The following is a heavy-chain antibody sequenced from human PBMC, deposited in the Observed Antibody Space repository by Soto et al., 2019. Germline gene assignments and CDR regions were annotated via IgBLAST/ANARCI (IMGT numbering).Heavy chain of an antibody. CDR2: MYNTGST. Sequence: QVQLQESGPGLVKPSETLSLTCTVSGGSISRYYWSWIRQPPGKGLEWIGYMYNTGSTVYNPSFKSRVTISVDTSKNQFSLKLNSVTAADTAVYYCARDLWGYCGTACYPLDVWGQWTTVPVSS. J-gene: IGHJ6*02. CDR1: GGSISRYY. V-gene: IGHV4-59*01. D-gene: IGHD2-21*02. CDR3: ARDLWGYCGTACYPLDV.